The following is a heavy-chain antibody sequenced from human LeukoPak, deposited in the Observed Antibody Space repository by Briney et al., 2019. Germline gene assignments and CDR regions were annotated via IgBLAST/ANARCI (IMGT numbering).Heavy chain of an antibody. V-gene: IGHV3-23*01. D-gene: IGHD3-10*01. CDR2: ISGSGGST. CDR3: AKDPRVHGSGSYYFDY. CDR1: GFTFSDYY. Sequence: PGGSLRLSCAASGFTFSDYYMSWIRQAPGKGLEWVSGISGSGGSTYSADFVKGRFTISRDNSKSTLYLQLNSLRAEDTAVYYCAKDPRVHGSGSYYFDYWGQGALVTVSS. J-gene: IGHJ4*02.